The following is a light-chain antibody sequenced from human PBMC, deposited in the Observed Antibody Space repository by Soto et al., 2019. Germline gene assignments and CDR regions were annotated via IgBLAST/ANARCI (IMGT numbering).Light chain of an antibody. V-gene: IGKV3-20*01. J-gene: IGKJ1*01. CDR3: QQYGYLGT. CDR2: DTS. Sequence: EIVLTQSPATLSLSPVERATLSCRASQSVSSFLAWYQQTPGQAPRLLIYDTSTRAIDIPDRFSGSGSGTDFTLTISRLEPEDFAVYYCQQYGYLGTFGQGTKVDI. CDR1: QSVSSF.